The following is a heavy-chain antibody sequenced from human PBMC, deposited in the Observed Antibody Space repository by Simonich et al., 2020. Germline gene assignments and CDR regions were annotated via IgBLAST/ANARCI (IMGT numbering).Heavy chain of an antibody. D-gene: IGHD6-13*01. CDR1: GGSISSSSYY. CDR3: ARHAGFAFDI. CDR2: IYYSGST. J-gene: IGHJ3*02. V-gene: IGHV4-39*01. Sequence: QLQLQESGPGLVKPSETLSLTCTVSGGSISSSSYYWGWIRQPPGQGLEWIGSIYYSGSTTYNPSLKSRVTITVDTSKNQFSRKLSSVTAADTAVYYCARHAGFAFDIWGQGTMVTVSS.